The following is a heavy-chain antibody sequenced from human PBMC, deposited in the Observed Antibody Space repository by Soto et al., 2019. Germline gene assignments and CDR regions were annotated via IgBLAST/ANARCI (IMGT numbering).Heavy chain of an antibody. D-gene: IGHD3-22*01. CDR1: GGSISSGGYS. Sequence: QLQLQESGSGLVKPSQTLSLTCAVSGGSISSGGYSWSWIRQPPGKGLEWIGYIYHSGSTYYNPSLKSRVTISVDRSKNQFSLKLSSVTAADTAVYYCARGMYYYDSSGPSDAFDIWGQGTMVTVSS. CDR3: ARGMYYYDSSGPSDAFDI. CDR2: IYHSGST. J-gene: IGHJ3*02. V-gene: IGHV4-30-2*01.